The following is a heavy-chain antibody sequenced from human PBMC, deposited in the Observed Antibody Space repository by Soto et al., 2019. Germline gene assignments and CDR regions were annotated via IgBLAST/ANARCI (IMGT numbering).Heavy chain of an antibody. Sequence: GASVKVSCKALGYTFASSGISWVRQAPGQGLEWMGWIRVDNGNTNYVQKFRGRVTMTTDTSTSTAYMELRSLRSDDTAVYYCARRGGMYGIERDTFDMWGQGTMVTVSS. V-gene: IGHV1-18*01. CDR3: ARRGGMYGIERDTFDM. J-gene: IGHJ3*02. D-gene: IGHD1-26*01. CDR1: GYTFASSG. CDR2: IRVDNGNT.